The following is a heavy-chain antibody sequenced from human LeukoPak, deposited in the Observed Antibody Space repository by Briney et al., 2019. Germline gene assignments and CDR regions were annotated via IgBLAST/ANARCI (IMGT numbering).Heavy chain of an antibody. Sequence: SETLSLTCTVSGGSISSYYWSWIRQPPGKGLEWIGYIYYSGSTNYNPSLKSRVTISVDTSKNQFSLKLSSVTAADTAVYYCARGRLGYDFDYWGQGTLVTVSS. CDR1: GGSISSYY. D-gene: IGHD5-12*01. V-gene: IGHV4-59*01. CDR3: ARGRLGYDFDY. CDR2: IYYSGST. J-gene: IGHJ4*02.